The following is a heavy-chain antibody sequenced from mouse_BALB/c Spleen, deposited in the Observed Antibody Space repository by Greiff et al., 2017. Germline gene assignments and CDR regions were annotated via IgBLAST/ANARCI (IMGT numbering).Heavy chain of an antibody. CDR3: AREGEVRGEYAMDY. CDR2: ISDGGSYT. Sequence: EVKVVESGGGLVKPGGSLKLSCAASGFTFSDYYMYWVRQTPEKRLEWVATISDGGSYTYYPDSVKGRFTISRDNAKNNLYLQMSSLKSEDTAMYYCAREGEVRGEYAMDYWGQGTSVTVSS. V-gene: IGHV5-4*02. J-gene: IGHJ4*01. CDR1: GFTFSDYY. D-gene: IGHD2-14*01.